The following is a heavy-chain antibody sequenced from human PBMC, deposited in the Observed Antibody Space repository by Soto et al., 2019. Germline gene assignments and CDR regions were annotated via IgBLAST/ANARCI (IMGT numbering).Heavy chain of an antibody. CDR2: IYYSGST. D-gene: IGHD6-13*01. J-gene: IGHJ4*02. V-gene: IGHV4-39*01. Sequence: XGTLTLTCTVSGGSISSSSYYWGWIRQPPGKGLEWIGSIYYSGSTYYNPSLKSRVTISVDTSKNQFSLKLSSVTAADTAVYYCARHLVRPRRYFDYWGQGTLVTVSS. CDR3: ARHLVRPRRYFDY. CDR1: GGSISSSSYY.